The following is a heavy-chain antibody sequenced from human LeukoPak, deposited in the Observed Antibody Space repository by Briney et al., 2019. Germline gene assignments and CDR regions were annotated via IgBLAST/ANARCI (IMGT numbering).Heavy chain of an antibody. CDR1: GGSISSSSYY. CDR3: ARASSRFDSSDLDI. V-gene: IGHV4-61*01. Sequence: SETLSLTCTVSGGSISSSSYYWTWIRQPPGQGLEWIGFIYYSGSTKYNPSLNGRVTMSVDMSKNQFSLKVTSVTAADTALYYCARASSRFDSSDLDIWGQGKMVTISS. CDR2: IYYSGST. J-gene: IGHJ3*02. D-gene: IGHD3-22*01.